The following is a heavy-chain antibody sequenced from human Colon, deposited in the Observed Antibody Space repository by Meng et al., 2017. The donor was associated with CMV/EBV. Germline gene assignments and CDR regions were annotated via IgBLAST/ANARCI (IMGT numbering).Heavy chain of an antibody. D-gene: IGHD4-17*01. CDR3: ARLDHGPFEH. Sequence: TCTFSGFSLSTTGVGVGWFRQPPGKALEWLALIYWDDDKRYSPSLRSSVTITKDTSTNQVVLTMTNMDPVDTATYYCARLDHGPFEHWGQGTLVTVSS. J-gene: IGHJ4*02. V-gene: IGHV2-5*02. CDR2: IYWDDDK. CDR1: GFSLSTTGVG.